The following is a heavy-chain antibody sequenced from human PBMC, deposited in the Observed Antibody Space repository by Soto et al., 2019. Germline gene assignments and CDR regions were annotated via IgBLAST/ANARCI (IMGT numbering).Heavy chain of an antibody. CDR2: IDTSGNT. D-gene: IGHD6-13*01. V-gene: IGHV4-4*07. J-gene: IGHJ6*02. CDR1: GGSTSTYY. CDR3: ARYSSNWFQTEGMDV. Sequence: SETLSLTCTVSGGSTSTYYWSWIRQPAGKALEWIGRIDTSGNTNYNPSLKSRVTMSVDASKKQFSLKLTSVTAAATAVYYCARYSSNWFQTEGMDVWGQGTTVTVSS.